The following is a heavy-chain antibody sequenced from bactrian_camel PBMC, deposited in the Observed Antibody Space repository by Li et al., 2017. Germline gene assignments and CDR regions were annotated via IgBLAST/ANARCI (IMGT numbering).Heavy chain of an antibody. D-gene: IGHD3*01. CDR3: SAARYYRLGGECRWSDFDY. CDR1: GSTDIVSC. Sequence: HVQLVESGGDSVQAGGALNLSRAASGSTDIVSCMAWFRQAEGKERELVASIDNHRDTTYADPVEGRFTISKDNAKNTLYLQMNSLKPEDTAIYYCSAARYYRLGGECRWSDFDYWGQGTQVTVS. J-gene: IGHJ6*01. CDR2: IDNHRDT. V-gene: IGHV3S53*01.